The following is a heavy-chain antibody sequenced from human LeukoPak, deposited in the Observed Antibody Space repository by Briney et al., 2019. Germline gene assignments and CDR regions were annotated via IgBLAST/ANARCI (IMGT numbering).Heavy chain of an antibody. CDR3: ARDLGYRGSSGD. D-gene: IGHD6-13*01. CDR1: GGTYSSYA. V-gene: IGHV1-69*05. J-gene: IGHJ4*02. CDR2: IIPIFGTA. Sequence: SVKVSCKASGGTYSSYAISWVRQAPGQGLEWMGGIIPIFGTANYAQKFQGRVTITTDESTSTAYMELSSLRSEDTAVYYCARDLGYRGSSGDWGQGTLVTVSS.